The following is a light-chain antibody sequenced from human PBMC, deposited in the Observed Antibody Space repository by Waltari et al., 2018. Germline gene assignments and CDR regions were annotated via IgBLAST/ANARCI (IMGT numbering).Light chain of an antibody. CDR2: RDD. Sequence: QSVLTQPPSVSGAPGQSVTISCTGSSSNIGAGYDVHWYQQIPGSAPKVLIYRDDNRHSVVPGRFSGSKSGTSASLSVTGLHVEDEADYFCQSFDRDLNAVLFGGGTKLTVL. CDR1: SSNIGAGYD. V-gene: IGLV1-40*01. J-gene: IGLJ2*01. CDR3: QSFDRDLNAVL.